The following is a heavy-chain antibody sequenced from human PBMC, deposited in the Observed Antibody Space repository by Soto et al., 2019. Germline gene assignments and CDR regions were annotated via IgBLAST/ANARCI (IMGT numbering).Heavy chain of an antibody. CDR3: ATRITVFGLLIPPFDP. J-gene: IGHJ5*02. V-gene: IGHV4-34*01. Sequence: PSETLSLSCAVYGGSVNGYYWNWIRQPPGKGLEWIGEINHTGGTHYNPSLKSRVTMSVDTSKNQFSLRLSSVTAAYTAIYYCATRITVFGLLIPPFDPWGQGTLVTVSS. D-gene: IGHD3-3*01. CDR2: INHTGGT. CDR1: GGSVNGYY.